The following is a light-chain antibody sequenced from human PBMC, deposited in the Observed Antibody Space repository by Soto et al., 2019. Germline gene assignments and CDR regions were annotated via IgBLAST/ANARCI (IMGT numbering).Light chain of an antibody. CDR3: SSYTTSSTQV. J-gene: IGLJ3*02. CDR1: SSDVGYYHY. V-gene: IGLV2-14*01. Sequence: QSALTQPASVSGSPGQSITISCTGTSSDVGYYHYVSWYQHHPGKVPKLMIYEVSNRPSGVSNRFSGSKSGNTASLTISGLQAEDEADYYCSSYTTSSTQVFGGGTKLTVL. CDR2: EVS.